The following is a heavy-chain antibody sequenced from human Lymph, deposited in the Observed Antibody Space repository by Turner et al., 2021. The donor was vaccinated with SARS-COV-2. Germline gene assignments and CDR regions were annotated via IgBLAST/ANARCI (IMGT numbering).Heavy chain of an antibody. CDR1: GFTFSSYG. J-gene: IGHJ6*02. CDR2: IWYDGSNK. Sequence: QVQLVESGGGVVQPGRCLRLSCAASGFTFSSYGMHWVRQSPGKWLEWVAVIWYDGSNKYYADSVKGRFTISRDNSKNTLYLQMNSLRAEDTAVYYCAREESSNGMDVWGQGTTVTVSS. V-gene: IGHV3-33*01. CDR3: AREESSNGMDV. D-gene: IGHD6-13*01.